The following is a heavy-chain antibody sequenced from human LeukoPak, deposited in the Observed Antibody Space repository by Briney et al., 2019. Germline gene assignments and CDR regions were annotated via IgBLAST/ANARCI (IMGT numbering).Heavy chain of an antibody. CDR3: ARDGTSGYAIYGMDV. J-gene: IGHJ6*02. CDR2: ISYDGSNK. V-gene: IGHV3-30-3*01. D-gene: IGHD5-12*01. CDR1: GFTFSSYW. Sequence: GGSLRLSCAASGFTFSSYWMSWVRQAPGKGLEWVAVISYDGSNKYYADSVKGRFTISRDNSKNTLYLQMNSLRAEDTAVYYCARDGTSGYAIYGMDVWGQGTTVTVSS.